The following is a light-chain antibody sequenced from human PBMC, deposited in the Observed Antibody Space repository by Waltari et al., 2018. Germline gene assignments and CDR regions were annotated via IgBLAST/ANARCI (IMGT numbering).Light chain of an antibody. Sequence: QSALTQPASVSGSPGQSITISCTGTSSAVGGYGFVPWYQQYPGKAPKLMIYEVTNRPSGVSNRFAGSKSGNTAALTISGLQAEDEADYYCSSYISTTTPYVFGSGTKVTVL. CDR3: SSYISTTTPYV. CDR1: SSAVGGYGF. J-gene: IGLJ1*01. V-gene: IGLV2-14*01. CDR2: EVT.